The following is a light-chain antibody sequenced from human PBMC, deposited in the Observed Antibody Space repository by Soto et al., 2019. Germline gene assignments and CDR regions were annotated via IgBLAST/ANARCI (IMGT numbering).Light chain of an antibody. CDR2: GAS. J-gene: IGKJ3*01. V-gene: IGKV3-15*01. Sequence: EIVMTQSPAPLSVSPGERATLSCRASQSVSSDLALYQQKPGQAPRLLIYGASTRATGIPARFSGSGSGTEFTLTISSLQSEDSAVYYCQQYNNWPFTFGPGTKVDIK. CDR3: QQYNNWPFT. CDR1: QSVSSD.